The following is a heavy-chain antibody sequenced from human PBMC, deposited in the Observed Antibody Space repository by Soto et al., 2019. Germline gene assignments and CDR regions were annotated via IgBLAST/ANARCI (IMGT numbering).Heavy chain of an antibody. J-gene: IGHJ4*02. V-gene: IGHV4-59*08. CDR3: ASKHSYGGHFDY. Sequence: SETLSLTCTVSGRSISSNYWSWIRQPPGKGLEWIGYIYYSGSTNYNPSLKSRVTISVDTSKNQFSLKLSSVTAADTAVYYCASKHSYGGHFDYWSQGTLVTVSS. CDR2: IYYSGST. D-gene: IGHD5-18*01. CDR1: GRSISSNY.